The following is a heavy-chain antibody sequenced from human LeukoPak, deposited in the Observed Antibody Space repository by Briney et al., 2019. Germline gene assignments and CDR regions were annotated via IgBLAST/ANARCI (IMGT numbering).Heavy chain of an antibody. D-gene: IGHD1-26*01. J-gene: IGHJ3*02. V-gene: IGHV3-73*01. CDR1: GFTFSGSI. CDR2: IRSKTNSYAT. CDR3: AKDMQWELLHAFDI. Sequence: GGSLRLSCVVSGFTFSGSIIHWVRQASGKGLEWVGRIRSKTNSYATTYGASVKGRFTISRDNAKNSLYLQMNSLRAEDTALYYCAKDMQWELLHAFDIWGQGTMVTVSS.